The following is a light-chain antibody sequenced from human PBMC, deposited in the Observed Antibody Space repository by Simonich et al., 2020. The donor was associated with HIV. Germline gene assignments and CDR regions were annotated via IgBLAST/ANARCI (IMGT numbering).Light chain of an antibody. J-gene: IGKJ3*01. CDR3: QQYGSSPFT. V-gene: IGKV3D-15*02. CDR1: QSVSSN. Sequence: EIVMTQSPATLSVSPGERATLSCRASQSVSSNLAWYQQKPGQAPRLLIYDASNRATGIPARFSGSGSGTDFTLTISSLEPEDFAVYYCQQYGSSPFTFGPGTKVDIK. CDR2: DAS.